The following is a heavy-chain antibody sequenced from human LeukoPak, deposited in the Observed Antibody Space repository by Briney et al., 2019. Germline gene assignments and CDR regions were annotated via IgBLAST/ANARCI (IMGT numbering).Heavy chain of an antibody. Sequence: GASVKVSCKASGYTFSTYGISWVRQAPGQGLEWMGWISVYNGNTNYAQKVQGRVTMTTDTSTSTAYMELRSLRSDDTAVYYCARDMGIAVAGTFNYWGQGTLVTVSS. CDR2: ISVYNGNT. D-gene: IGHD6-19*01. CDR1: GYTFSTYG. V-gene: IGHV1-18*01. CDR3: ARDMGIAVAGTFNY. J-gene: IGHJ4*02.